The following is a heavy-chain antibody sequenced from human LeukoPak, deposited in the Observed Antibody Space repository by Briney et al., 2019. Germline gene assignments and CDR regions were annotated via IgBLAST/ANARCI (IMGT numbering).Heavy chain of an antibody. V-gene: IGHV3-9*03. Sequence: GGSLRLSCAASGSTFDDYAMHWVRQAPGKGLEWVSGVSWNSGSIGYADSVKGRFTISRDNAKNSLYLQMNSLRAEDMALYYCAKSGYSSSWGSNAFDIWGQGTMVTVSS. D-gene: IGHD6-13*01. CDR1: GSTFDDYA. J-gene: IGHJ3*02. CDR2: VSWNSGSI. CDR3: AKSGYSSSWGSNAFDI.